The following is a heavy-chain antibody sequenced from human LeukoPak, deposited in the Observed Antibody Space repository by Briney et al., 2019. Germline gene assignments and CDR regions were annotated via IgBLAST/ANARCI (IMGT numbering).Heavy chain of an antibody. CDR2: IGEDGTEK. V-gene: IGHV3-7*01. J-gene: IGHJ6*04. D-gene: IGHD3-10*02. Sequence: QTGGSLRLSCTASGFTFSGSWMTWVRQTPGKGLEWVANIGEDGTEKNYVDSVKGRFTISRDNAKNSLYLQMNSLRAEDTAVYYCAELGITMIGGVWGKGTTVTISS. CDR1: GFTFSGSW. CDR3: AELGITMIGGV.